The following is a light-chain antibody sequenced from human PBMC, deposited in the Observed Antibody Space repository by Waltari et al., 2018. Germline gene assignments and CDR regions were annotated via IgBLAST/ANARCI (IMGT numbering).Light chain of an antibody. CDR2: AAS. V-gene: IGKV1-9*01. CDR3: QQLNSYPIT. CDR1: QGISSY. Sequence: DIQLTQSPSFLSASVGDRVTITCRASQGISSYLAWYQQKPGKAPKLLIYAASTLQSAVPSRFSGSGSVTEFTLTISSLQSEDFATYYCQQLNSYPITFGQGTRLEIK. J-gene: IGKJ5*01.